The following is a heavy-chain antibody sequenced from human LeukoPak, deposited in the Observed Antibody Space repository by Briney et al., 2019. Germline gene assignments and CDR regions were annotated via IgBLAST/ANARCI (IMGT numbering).Heavy chain of an antibody. D-gene: IGHD6-13*01. CDR2: FDPEDGET. Sequence: GASVKVSCKVSGYTLTELSMHWVRQAPGKGLEWMGGFDPEDGETIYAQKFQGRVTMTEDTSTDTAYMELSSLRSEDTAVYYCATAEALIAAAGEMRQFDYWGQGTLVTVSS. CDR1: GYTLTELS. J-gene: IGHJ4*02. CDR3: ATAEALIAAAGEMRQFDY. V-gene: IGHV1-24*01.